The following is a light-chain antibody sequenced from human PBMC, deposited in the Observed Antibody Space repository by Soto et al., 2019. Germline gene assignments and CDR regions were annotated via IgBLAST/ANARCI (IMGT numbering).Light chain of an antibody. V-gene: IGLV1-40*01. J-gene: IGLJ2*01. CDR3: QSYDSSLRGV. CDR2: GNS. CDR1: SYNIGAGYD. Sequence: QSVLTPPPSVSGAPGQRVTISCTGSSYNIGAGYDVHWYQQLPGTAPKLLIYGNSNRPSGVPDRFSGSKSGTSASLAITGLQAEDEADYYCQSYDSSLRGVFGGGTKLTVL.